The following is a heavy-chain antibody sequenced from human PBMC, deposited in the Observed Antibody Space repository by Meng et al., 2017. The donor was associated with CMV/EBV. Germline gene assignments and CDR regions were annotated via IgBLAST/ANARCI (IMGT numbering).Heavy chain of an antibody. Sequence: SETLSLTCTVSGGSISSYYWSWIRQPPGKGLEWIGYIYYSGSTNYNPSLKSRVTISVDTSKNQFSLKLSSVTAADTAVYYCARSDSSGYYYFDYWGQGTPVTVSS. J-gene: IGHJ4*02. D-gene: IGHD3-22*01. V-gene: IGHV4-59*01. CDR3: ARSDSSGYYYFDY. CDR1: GGSISSYY. CDR2: IYYSGST.